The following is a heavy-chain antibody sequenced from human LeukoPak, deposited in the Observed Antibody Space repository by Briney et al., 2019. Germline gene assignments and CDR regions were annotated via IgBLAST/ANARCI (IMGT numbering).Heavy chain of an antibody. D-gene: IGHD3-10*01. CDR3: ARENGSGNWFDP. V-gene: IGHV4-4*07. Sequence: PSETLSLTCTVAGCSISSYYWSLIRQPAGKGLEWIGRIYTSGSTNYNPSLKSRVTMSVDTSKNQFSLKLSSVTAADTAVYYCARENGSGNWFDPWGQGTLVTVSS. CDR2: IYTSGST. J-gene: IGHJ5*01. CDR1: GCSISSYY.